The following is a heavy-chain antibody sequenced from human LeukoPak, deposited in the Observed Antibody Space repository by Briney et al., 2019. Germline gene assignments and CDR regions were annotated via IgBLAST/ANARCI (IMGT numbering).Heavy chain of an antibody. D-gene: IGHD3-22*01. CDR3: VRDRGNPLYYYDTSGSSFDY. CDR2: MNPKSGNT. J-gene: IGHJ4*02. V-gene: IGHV1-8*01. CDR1: GYTFTSYD. Sequence: GASVKVSCKASGYTFTSYDINWVRQATGQGLEWMGWMNPKSGNTGYAQKFQGRVTMTTDTSTSTAYMDMRSLRSDDTAVYYCVRDRGNPLYYYDTSGSSFDYWGQGTLVTVSS.